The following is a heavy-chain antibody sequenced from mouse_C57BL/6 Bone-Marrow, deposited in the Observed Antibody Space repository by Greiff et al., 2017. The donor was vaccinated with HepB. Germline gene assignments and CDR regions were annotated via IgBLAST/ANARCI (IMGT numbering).Heavy chain of an antibody. CDR1: GFSFNTYA. D-gene: IGHD4-1*01. CDR3: VRQVTGSFDY. J-gene: IGHJ2*01. Sequence: EVNVVESGGGLVQPKGSLKLSCAASGFSFNTYAMNWVRQAPGKGLEWVARIRSKSNNYATYYADSVKDRFTISRDDSESMLYLQMNNLKTEDTAMYYCVRQVTGSFDYWGQGTTLTVSS. V-gene: IGHV10-1*01. CDR2: IRSKSNNYAT.